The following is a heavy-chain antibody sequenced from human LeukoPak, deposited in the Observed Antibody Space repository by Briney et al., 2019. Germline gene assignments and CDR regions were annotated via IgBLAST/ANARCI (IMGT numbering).Heavy chain of an antibody. CDR2: INSGGSST. CDR3: ARSFGGTYYFDY. D-gene: IGHD1-26*01. Sequence: GGSLRLSCAASGFTFSPYWMHRVRQAPGKGLVWVSHINSGGSSTSYADSVKGRFTISRDNAKNTLFLQMHSLRADDTAVYYCARSFGGTYYFDYWGQGTLVTVSS. J-gene: IGHJ4*02. V-gene: IGHV3-74*01. CDR1: GFTFSPYW.